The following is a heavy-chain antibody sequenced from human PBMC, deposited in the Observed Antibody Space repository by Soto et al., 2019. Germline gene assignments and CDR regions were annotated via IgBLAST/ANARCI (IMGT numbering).Heavy chain of an antibody. CDR1: GGSLNSSSHY. D-gene: IGHD2-15*01. J-gene: IGHJ4*02. CDR2: IHYFGST. V-gene: IGHV4-61*01. CDR3: ARCGSYVGFDS. Sequence: QVQLQESGPGLVKHSETLSLTCTVSGGSLNSSSHYRSWMRQPPGKGLEWIGYIHYFGSTKYKHSLESRVVISVDTSKNQFYLKVPSVTAADTAIYFCARCGSYVGFDSWCQGARVTVSS.